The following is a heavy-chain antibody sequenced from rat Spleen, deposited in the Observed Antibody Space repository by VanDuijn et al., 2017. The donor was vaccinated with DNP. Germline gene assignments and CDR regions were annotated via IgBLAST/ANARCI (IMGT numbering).Heavy chain of an antibody. CDR1: GFSFRDYD. Sequence: EVQLVESGGGLVQPGRSLKLSCVASGFSFRDYDMAWVRQAPSKGLEWVACMSPTTRSSYYRDSVRGRFTVSRDDSTSTLYLQMASLRSEDTATYYCTRGGTYYFDYWGQGVLVTVSS. J-gene: IGHJ2*01. CDR2: MSPTTRSS. CDR3: TRGGTYYFDY. V-gene: IGHV5-27*01. D-gene: IGHD4-3*01.